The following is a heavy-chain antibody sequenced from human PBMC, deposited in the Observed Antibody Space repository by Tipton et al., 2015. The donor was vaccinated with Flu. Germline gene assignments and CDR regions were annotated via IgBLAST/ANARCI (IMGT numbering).Heavy chain of an antibody. J-gene: IGHJ4*02. Sequence: LSLTCTVSGGSISSYYWSWIRQSPGKGLEWIAYIYYAGGINYNPSLKSRATISADTPRNQFSLKLSAVTAADTAVYYCAASPWGLHGDSYFELWGRGALVTVSS. CDR3: AASPWGLHGDSYFEL. V-gene: IGHV4-59*03. D-gene: IGHD2-21*01. CDR1: GGSISSYY. CDR2: IYYAGGI.